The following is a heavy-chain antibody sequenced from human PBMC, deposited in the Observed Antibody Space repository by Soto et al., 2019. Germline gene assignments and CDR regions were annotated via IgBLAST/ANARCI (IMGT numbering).Heavy chain of an antibody. CDR2: INDDGSHT. CDR1: GFTFIMYW. CDR3: TRGPRSTSTGTGAF. Sequence: GGSRSLSCSASGFTFIMYWMHWVRQVPGKGPEWVSRINDDGSHTNYADSVKGRFTISRDNAKNTLYLQMNDLRAEDTAVYYCTRGPRSTSTGTGAFWGQGTLVTVSS. V-gene: IGHV3-74*01. J-gene: IGHJ4*02. D-gene: IGHD1-1*01.